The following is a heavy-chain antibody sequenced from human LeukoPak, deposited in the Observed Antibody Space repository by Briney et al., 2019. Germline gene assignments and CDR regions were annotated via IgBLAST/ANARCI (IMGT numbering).Heavy chain of an antibody. Sequence: PGGSLRLSCAASGFTFSSYEMNWVRQAPGKGLEWVSYISSSGSTIYYADSVKGRFTISRDNAKNSLYLQMNSLRAEDTAVYYCARDSHGSGSPDAFDIWGQGTMVTVSS. D-gene: IGHD3-10*01. CDR3: ARDSHGSGSPDAFDI. V-gene: IGHV3-48*03. CDR2: ISSSGSTI. J-gene: IGHJ3*02. CDR1: GFTFSSYE.